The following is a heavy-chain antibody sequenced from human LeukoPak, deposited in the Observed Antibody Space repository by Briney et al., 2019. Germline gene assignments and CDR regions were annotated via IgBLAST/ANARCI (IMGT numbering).Heavy chain of an antibody. CDR1: GGSISSYY. D-gene: IGHD2-21*02. V-gene: IGHV4-4*09. CDR2: IYTSGST. Sequence: SETLSLTCTVSGGSISSYYWSWIRQPPGKGLEWIGYIYTSGSTNYNPSLKSRVTISVDTSKNQFSLKLSSVTAADTAVYYCARHRGSVVVTVNDAFDIWGQGTMVTVSS. J-gene: IGHJ3*02. CDR3: ARHRGSVVVTVNDAFDI.